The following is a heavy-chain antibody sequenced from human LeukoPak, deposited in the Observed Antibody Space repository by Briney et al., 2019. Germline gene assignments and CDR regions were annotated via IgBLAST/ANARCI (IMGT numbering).Heavy chain of an antibody. V-gene: IGHV3-30*02. J-gene: IGHJ4*02. Sequence: GGSLRLSCAASEFAFSRNNMHWVRQAPGKGLECVSFISYDGSDKNYAESVKGRFTISRDNSKNTLFLQMNSLGAGDTALYYCAKDQGGGHCSFDYWGQGTLVTVSS. D-gene: IGHD2-21*02. CDR2: ISYDGSDK. CDR1: EFAFSRNN. CDR3: AKDQGGGHCSFDY.